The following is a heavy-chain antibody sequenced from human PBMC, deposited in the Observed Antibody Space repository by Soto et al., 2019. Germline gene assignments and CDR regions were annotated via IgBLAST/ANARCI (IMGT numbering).Heavy chain of an antibody. CDR2: ISGSGGST. J-gene: IGHJ4*02. CDR1: GFTFISYA. D-gene: IGHD3-22*01. CDR3: AKSGRYYYDSSGYPDY. Sequence: GGSRNRCCAASGFTFISYAMSWVRQAPGKGLEWVSAISGSGGSTYYAYSVKGRFTISRDNSKNTLYLQMNSLRAEDTAVYSCAKSGRYYYDSSGYPDYWGQGTLVTVSS. V-gene: IGHV3-23*01.